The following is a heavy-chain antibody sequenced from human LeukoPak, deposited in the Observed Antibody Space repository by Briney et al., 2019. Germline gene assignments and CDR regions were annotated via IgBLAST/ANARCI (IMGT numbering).Heavy chain of an antibody. J-gene: IGHJ4*02. Sequence: SVKVSCKASGGTFSSYAISWVRQAPGQGLEWMGRIILILGIANYAQKFQGRVTITADKSTSIAYMELSSLRSEDTAVYYCAREYYDSSGYGFANDYWGQGTLVTVSS. V-gene: IGHV1-69*04. D-gene: IGHD3-22*01. CDR1: GGTFSSYA. CDR3: AREYYDSSGYGFANDY. CDR2: IILILGIA.